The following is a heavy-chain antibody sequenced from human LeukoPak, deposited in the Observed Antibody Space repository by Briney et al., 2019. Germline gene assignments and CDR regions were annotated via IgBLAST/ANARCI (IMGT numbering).Heavy chain of an antibody. CDR3: ARHGPYYDFWSGYYRSGLDY. CDR2: INHSGST. D-gene: IGHD3-3*01. CDR1: GGSFSGYY. Sequence: PSETLSLTCAVYGGSFSGYYWSWIRQPPGKGLEWIGEINHSGSTNYNPSLKSRVTISVDTSKNQFSLKLSSVTAADTAVYYCARHGPYYDFWSGYYRSGLDYWGQGTLVTVSS. V-gene: IGHV4-34*01. J-gene: IGHJ4*02.